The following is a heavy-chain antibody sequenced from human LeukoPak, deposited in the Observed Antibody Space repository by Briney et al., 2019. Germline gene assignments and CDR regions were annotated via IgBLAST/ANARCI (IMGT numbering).Heavy chain of an antibody. D-gene: IGHD2-21*02. CDR3: ARGGGDWESPFDY. CDR2: IKQDGSEK. Sequence: GGSLRLSCAASGFTFSTYWMSWVRQAPGKGLEWVANIKQDGSEKYYVDSVRGRFTISRDNAKNSLYLKMNSLRAEDTAVYYCARGGGDWESPFDYWGQGTLVTVSS. CDR1: GFTFSTYW. J-gene: IGHJ4*02. V-gene: IGHV3-7*01.